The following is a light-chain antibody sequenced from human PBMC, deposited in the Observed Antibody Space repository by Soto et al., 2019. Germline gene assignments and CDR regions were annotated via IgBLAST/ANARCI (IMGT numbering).Light chain of an antibody. J-gene: IGKJ1*01. V-gene: IGKV3-15*01. CDR3: QQYNYWPRT. CDR2: GAS. CDR1: ESVSSN. Sequence: EIVMTQSPGPLSVSPGERATLSCRASESVSSNLAWYQQKPGQAPSLLIYGASTRAAGVPVRFSGSGSGTELTLTISSLQSGDFAVYYCQQYNYWPRTFGQGTKVEIK.